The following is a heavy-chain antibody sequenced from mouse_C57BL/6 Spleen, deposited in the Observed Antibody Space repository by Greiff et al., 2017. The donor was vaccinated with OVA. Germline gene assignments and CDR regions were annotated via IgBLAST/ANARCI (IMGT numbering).Heavy chain of an antibody. J-gene: IGHJ4*01. V-gene: IGHV3-6*01. CDR2: ISYDGSN. CDR3: ARVDYGRAMDY. CDR1: GYSITSGYY. Sequence: EVQLQESGPGLVKPSQSLSLTCSVTGYSITSGYYWNWIRQFPGNKLEWMGYISYDGSNNYNPSLKNRISITRDTSKNQFFLKLNSVTTEDTATYYCARVDYGRAMDYWGQGTSVTVSS. D-gene: IGHD2-4*01.